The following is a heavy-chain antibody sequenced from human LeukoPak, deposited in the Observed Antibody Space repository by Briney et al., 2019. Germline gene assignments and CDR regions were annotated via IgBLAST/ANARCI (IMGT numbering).Heavy chain of an antibody. D-gene: IGHD2-15*01. Sequence: ASVKVSCKASGYTFTSYYMHWVRQAPGQGLEWMGWISVYNDHTSYAQKVQDRVAMTTDTATDTAYMELRSLRFDDTAVYYCARVGVVADYYYYYYMDVWGKGTTVTVSS. CDR3: ARVGVVADYYYYYYMDV. CDR1: GYTFTSYY. V-gene: IGHV1-18*04. J-gene: IGHJ6*03. CDR2: ISVYNDHT.